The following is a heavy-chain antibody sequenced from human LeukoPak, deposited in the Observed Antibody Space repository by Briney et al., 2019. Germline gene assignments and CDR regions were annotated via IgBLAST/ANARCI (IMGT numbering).Heavy chain of an antibody. J-gene: IGHJ4*02. Sequence: PSETLSLTCTVSGGSISSYYWSWVRQPPGKGLEWIRYIYYSGSTNYNPSLTRRVTISVDTSKNQFSLKLSSVTAADTAVYYCARAHKYSLIDYWGQGTLVTVSS. V-gene: IGHV4-59*01. CDR1: GGSISSYY. CDR3: ARAHKYSLIDY. CDR2: IYYSGST. D-gene: IGHD5-18*01.